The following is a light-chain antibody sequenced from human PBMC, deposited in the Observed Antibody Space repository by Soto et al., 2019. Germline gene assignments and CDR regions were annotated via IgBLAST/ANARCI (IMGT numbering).Light chain of an antibody. CDR2: GTS. V-gene: IGKV3-20*01. J-gene: IGKJ5*01. Sequence: VVTQSPVTLSLSPGDRATLPCRASQSVGGSFLAWYQQRPGQAPRLLIYGTSSRATGIPDRFSGSGSGTDFTLTISRLEPEDFAVYFCQRYGSSPLITFGQGTRLEIK. CDR3: QRYGSSPLIT. CDR1: QSVGGSF.